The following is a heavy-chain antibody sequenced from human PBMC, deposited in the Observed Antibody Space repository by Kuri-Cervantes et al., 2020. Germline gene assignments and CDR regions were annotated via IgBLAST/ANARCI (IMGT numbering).Heavy chain of an antibody. CDR1: GFTFSSYG. D-gene: IGHD1-26*01. CDR2: IWYDGSNK. J-gene: IGHJ6*02. CDR3: AKGGSYFNYYGMDV. V-gene: IGHV3-33*06. Sequence: GESLKISCAASGFTFSSYGMHWVRQAPGKGLEWVAVIWYDGSNKYYADSVKGRFTISRDNSKNTLYLQMNSLRAEDTAVYYCAKGGSYFNYYGMDVWGQGTTVTVSS.